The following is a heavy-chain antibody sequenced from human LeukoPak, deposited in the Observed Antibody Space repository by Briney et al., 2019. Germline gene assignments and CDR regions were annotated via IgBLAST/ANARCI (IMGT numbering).Heavy chain of an antibody. Sequence: PSETLSLTCTVSGGSISSSSHYWGWIRQPPGKGLEWIGSIYYSGSTYYNPSLKSRVTISVDTSKNQFSLKLSSVTAADTAVYYCARYYYDSSGYFDYWGQGTLVTVSS. CDR2: IYYSGST. V-gene: IGHV4-39*01. CDR1: GGSISSSSHY. CDR3: ARYYYDSSGYFDY. J-gene: IGHJ4*02. D-gene: IGHD3-22*01.